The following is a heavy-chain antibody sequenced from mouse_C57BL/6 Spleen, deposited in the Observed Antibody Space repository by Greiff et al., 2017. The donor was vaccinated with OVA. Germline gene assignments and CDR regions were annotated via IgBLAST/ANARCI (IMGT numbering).Heavy chain of an antibody. CDR3: AREDLLDV. CDR2: IWSGGST. V-gene: IGHV2-2*01. CDR1: GFSLTSYG. J-gene: IGHJ1*03. Sequence: VQLQQSGPGLVQPSQSLSITCTVSGFSLTSYGVHWVRQSPGKGLEWLGVIWSGGSTDYNAAFISRLSISKDNAKSQVFFKMNSLQADDTAIYYCAREDLLDVWGTGTTVTVSS. D-gene: IGHD2-1*01.